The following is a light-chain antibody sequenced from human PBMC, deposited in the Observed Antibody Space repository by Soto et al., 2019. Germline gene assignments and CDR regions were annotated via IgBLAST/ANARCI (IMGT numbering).Light chain of an antibody. CDR2: DAS. CDR1: QSVNKY. J-gene: IGKJ5*01. Sequence: EIGLTQSPGTLSLSPGDRATLSCRASQSVNKYLAWYRQKPGQPPRLLIYDASYRATGIPDRFSGSGSGTDFTLTISSLEPEDFAVYYCQQRSDWPPITFGQGTRLEIK. CDR3: QQRSDWPPIT. V-gene: IGKV3-11*01.